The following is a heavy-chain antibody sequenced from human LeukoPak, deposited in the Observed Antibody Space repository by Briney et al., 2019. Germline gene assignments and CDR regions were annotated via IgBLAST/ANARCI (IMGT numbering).Heavy chain of an antibody. D-gene: IGHD4-17*01. Sequence: GGSLRLSCAAPGFTFSSYAMSWVRQAPGKGLEWVSAISGSGGSTYYADSVKGRFTISRDNSKNTLYLQMNSLRAEDTAVYCCAKDRDDYGDYVNYFDYWGQGTLVTVSS. CDR3: AKDRDDYGDYVNYFDY. V-gene: IGHV3-23*01. CDR1: GFTFSSYA. CDR2: ISGSGGST. J-gene: IGHJ4*02.